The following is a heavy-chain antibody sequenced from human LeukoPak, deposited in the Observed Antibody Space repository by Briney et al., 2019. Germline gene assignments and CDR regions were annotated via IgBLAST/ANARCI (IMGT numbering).Heavy chain of an antibody. J-gene: IGHJ4*02. CDR3: ARAVAVAVMDY. CDR1: GFTFSSYW. D-gene: IGHD6-19*01. V-gene: IGHV3-7*01. CDR2: IKQDGSEK. Sequence: GGSLRLSCAASGFTFSSYWMSWVRQAPGKGLGWVANIKQDGSEKYYVDSVKGRFTISRDNAKNSLYLQMNSLRAEDTAVYYCARAVAVAVMDYWGQGTLVTVSS.